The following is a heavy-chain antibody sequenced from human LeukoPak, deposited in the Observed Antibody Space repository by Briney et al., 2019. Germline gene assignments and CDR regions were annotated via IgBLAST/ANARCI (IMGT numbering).Heavy chain of an antibody. D-gene: IGHD3-22*01. CDR1: GYTFTSYG. V-gene: IGHV1-18*01. J-gene: IGHJ4*02. CDR2: IGGYDGDR. CDR3: ARDLWNFYDSSGYYRDFDY. Sequence: GASVKVSCKASGYTFTSYGISWVRQAPGQGLEWMGWIGGYDGDRHYAQQFQGRVTITTDTSTSTAYMELRSLRSDDTAVYYCARDLWNFYDSSGYYRDFDYWGQGTLVTVSS.